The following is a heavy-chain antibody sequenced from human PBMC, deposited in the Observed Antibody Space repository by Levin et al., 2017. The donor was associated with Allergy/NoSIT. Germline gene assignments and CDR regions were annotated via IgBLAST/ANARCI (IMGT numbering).Heavy chain of an antibody. Sequence: SETLSLTCAVSGGSISNGGYSYSWIRQPPGKGLEWIGYIYHSGSTYYNPSLKSRVTISVDRSKNQFSLKLTSVTAADTAVYYCARGANTALGDWFDPWGQGTLVTVSS. D-gene: IGHD2-8*02. CDR2: IYHSGST. J-gene: IGHJ5*02. CDR1: GGSISNGGYS. V-gene: IGHV4-30-2*01. CDR3: ARGANTALGDWFDP.